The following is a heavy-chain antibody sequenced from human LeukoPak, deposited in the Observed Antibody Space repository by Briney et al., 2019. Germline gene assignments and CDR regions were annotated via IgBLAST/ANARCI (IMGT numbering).Heavy chain of an antibody. V-gene: IGHV3-30*04. CDR3: ARATDYYGSGSYLPLYYFYGMDV. CDR1: GFTISRHA. Sequence: PGGSLRLSCAASGFTISRHAMHWVRQSRGKGLEWVAIISYDGSDEYIADSVKGRFSISRDNSRNTLDLQMNSLTTEDTALYYCARATDYYGSGSYLPLYYFYGMDVWGKGTAVIVSS. CDR2: ISYDGSDE. J-gene: IGHJ6*04. D-gene: IGHD3-10*01.